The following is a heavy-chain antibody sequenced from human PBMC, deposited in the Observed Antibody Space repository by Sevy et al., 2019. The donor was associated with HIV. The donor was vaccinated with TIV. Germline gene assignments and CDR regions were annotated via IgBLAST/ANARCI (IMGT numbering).Heavy chain of an antibody. V-gene: IGHV3-74*01. CDR1: GFTFSSYW. D-gene: IGHD3-3*01. CDR3: ARATRVANVDY. J-gene: IGHJ4*02. CDR2: INSDGSST. Sequence: GGSLRLSCAASGFTFSSYWMHWVRQAPGKGLVWVSRINSDGSSTSYADSVKGRFTISRDNAKNTLYLQMNSLRAEDTAVYYCARATRVANVDYWGQGTLVTVSS.